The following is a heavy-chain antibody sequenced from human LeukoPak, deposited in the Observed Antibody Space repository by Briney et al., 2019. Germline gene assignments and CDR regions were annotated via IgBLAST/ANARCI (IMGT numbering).Heavy chain of an antibody. V-gene: IGHV3-23*01. Sequence: GGSLRLSCAASGFSFSSYGMSWVRQAPGKGLEWVSVISGSGDSTYYEDSVKGRFTVSRDNAKNSLYLQMNSLRAEDTAVYYCAREAQWELLYPLYYYYYMDVWGKGTTVTISS. CDR2: ISGSGDST. CDR1: GFSFSSYG. D-gene: IGHD1-26*01. CDR3: AREAQWELLYPLYYYYYMDV. J-gene: IGHJ6*03.